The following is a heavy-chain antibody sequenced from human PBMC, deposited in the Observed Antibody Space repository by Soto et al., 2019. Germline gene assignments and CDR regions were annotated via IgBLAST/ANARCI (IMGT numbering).Heavy chain of an antibody. D-gene: IGHD3-10*01. J-gene: IGHJ4*02. CDR3: AHRRNSSGESRFDY. Sequence: QITLKESGPTLVKPTQTLTLTCTFSGFSLTSSGVGVGWIRQPPGKALEWLALIYWNDDKYYTPSLKSRLTITKDTSKNQVVLTMTNMDPVDAGTYYCAHRRNSSGESRFDYWGQGTLVTVSS. CDR2: IYWNDDK. V-gene: IGHV2-5*01. CDR1: GFSLTSSGVG.